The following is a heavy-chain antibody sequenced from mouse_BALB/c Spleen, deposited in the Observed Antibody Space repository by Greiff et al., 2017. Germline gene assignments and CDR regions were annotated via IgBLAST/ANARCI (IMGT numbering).Heavy chain of an antibody. V-gene: IGHV3-2*02. J-gene: IGHJ4*01. CDR3: ARNRYGYYYAMDY. CDR2: ISYSGST. D-gene: IGHD2-14*01. CDR1: GYSITSDYA. Sequence: DVKLQESGPGLVKPSQSLSLTCTVTGYSITSDYAWNWIRQFPGNKLEWMGYISYSGSTSYNPSLKSRISITRDTSKNQFFLQLNSVTTEDTATYYCARNRYGYYYAMDYWGQGTSVTVSS.